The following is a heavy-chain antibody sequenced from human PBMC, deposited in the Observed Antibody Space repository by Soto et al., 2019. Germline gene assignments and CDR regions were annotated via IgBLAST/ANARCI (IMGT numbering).Heavy chain of an antibody. CDR1: GYTFTSYG. V-gene: IGHV1-18*01. CDR3: ARVIASAADFDY. D-gene: IGHD6-13*01. Sequence: QGQLVQSGAEVKKPGASVKVSCRASGYTFTSYGLSWVRQAPGQGLEWMGWINAYNRNTNYAQKLQGRVTMTTDTSTNTAYMELRSLRSDDTAVFYCARVIASAADFDYWGQGTLVTVSS. J-gene: IGHJ4*02. CDR2: INAYNRNT.